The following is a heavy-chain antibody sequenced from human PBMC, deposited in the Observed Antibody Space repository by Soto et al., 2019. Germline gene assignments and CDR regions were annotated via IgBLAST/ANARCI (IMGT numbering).Heavy chain of an antibody. D-gene: IGHD3-10*01. CDR2: INHSGST. V-gene: IGHV4-34*01. CDR3: ARAGHGVWSPRPYYYYYYMDV. CDR1: GGSFSGYY. Sequence: QVQLQQWGAGLLKPSETLSLTCAVYGGSFSGYYWSWIRQPPGKGLEWIGEINHSGSTNYNPSLKSRVTISVDTSKNQFSLKLSSVTAADTAVYYCARAGHGVWSPRPYYYYYYMDVWGKGTTVTVSS. J-gene: IGHJ6*03.